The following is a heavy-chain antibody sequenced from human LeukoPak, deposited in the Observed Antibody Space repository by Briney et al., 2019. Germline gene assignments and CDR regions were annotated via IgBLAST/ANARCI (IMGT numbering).Heavy chain of an antibody. Sequence: SETLSLTCTVSGGSISSYYWSWIRQPAGKGLEWIGRIYTSGSTNYNPSLKSRVTMSVDTSKNQFSLKLSSVTAADTAVYYCARTPYSSGWYGSWTRYYYYGMDVWGQGTTVTVSS. CDR3: ARTPYSSGWYGSWTRYYYYGMDV. V-gene: IGHV4-4*07. CDR2: IYTSGST. D-gene: IGHD6-19*01. CDR1: GGSISSYY. J-gene: IGHJ6*02.